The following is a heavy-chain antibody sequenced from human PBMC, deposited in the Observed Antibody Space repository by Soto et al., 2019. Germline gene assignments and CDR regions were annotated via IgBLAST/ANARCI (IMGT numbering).Heavy chain of an antibody. J-gene: IGHJ5*02. CDR3: ARERSAAGTGWFDP. D-gene: IGHD6-13*01. CDR1: GYTFASYD. CDR2: MNPNSGNT. V-gene: IGHV1-8*01. Sequence: QVQLVQSGAEVKKPGASVKVSCKASGYTFASYDINWVRQATGQGLEWMGWMNPNSGNTGYAQKFQGRVTMTRNTSISTAYMELSSLRSEDAAVYFCARERSAAGTGWFDPWGQGTLVTVSS.